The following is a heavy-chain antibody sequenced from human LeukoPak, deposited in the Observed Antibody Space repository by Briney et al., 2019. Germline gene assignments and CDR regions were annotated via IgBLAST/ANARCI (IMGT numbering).Heavy chain of an antibody. J-gene: IGHJ6*03. Sequence: GGSLRLSCATSGFIFSSYAMHWVRQAPGKGLEWVAVISYDGHSHYYAGSVKGRFTISRDNSKNTLYLQMNSLRAEDTAIYYCAKNGDRGAYCSGGSCYPYYYYYIDVWGKGTTVTISS. D-gene: IGHD2-15*01. CDR2: ISYDGHSH. CDR3: AKNGDRGAYCSGGSCYPYYYYYIDV. CDR1: GFIFSSYA. V-gene: IGHV3-30*04.